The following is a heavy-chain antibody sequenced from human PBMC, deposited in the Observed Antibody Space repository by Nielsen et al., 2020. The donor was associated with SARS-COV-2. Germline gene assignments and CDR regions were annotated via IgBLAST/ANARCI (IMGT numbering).Heavy chain of an antibody. J-gene: IGHJ6*02. Sequence: GESLKISCAASGFTFSSYAMSWVRQAPGKGLEWVSAISGSGGSTYYADSVKGRFTISRDNSKNTLYLQMNSLRAEDTAVYYCARDGLHVDTAMVTWFYYYGMDVWGQGTTVTVSS. CDR2: ISGSGGST. CDR1: GFTFSSYA. D-gene: IGHD5-18*01. CDR3: ARDGLHVDTAMVTWFYYYGMDV. V-gene: IGHV3-23*01.